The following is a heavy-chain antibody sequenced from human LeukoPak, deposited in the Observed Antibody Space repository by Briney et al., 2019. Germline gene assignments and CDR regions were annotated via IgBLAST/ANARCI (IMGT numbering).Heavy chain of an antibody. Sequence: SETLSLTCTVSGDSISSSSSYWGWIRQPPGKGLEWVGSIYHSGSTYHNPSLKSRVTISVDTSKNQFSLKLRSVTAADTAVYYCARPTARLGWFDPWGQGTLVTVSS. CDR3: ARPTARLGWFDP. D-gene: IGHD6-6*01. J-gene: IGHJ5*02. CDR1: GDSISSSSSY. CDR2: IYHSGST. V-gene: IGHV4-39*07.